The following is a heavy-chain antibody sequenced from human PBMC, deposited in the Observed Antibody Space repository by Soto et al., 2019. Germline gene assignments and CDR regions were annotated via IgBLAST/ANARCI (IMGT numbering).Heavy chain of an antibody. D-gene: IGHD2-8*01. J-gene: IGHJ5*02. CDR3: ARGGRRPNIDWFDP. V-gene: IGHV4-34*01. Sequence: SETLSLTCAVYGGSFSGYYWSWIRQPPGKGLEWIGEINHSGSTNYNPSLKSRVTISVDTSKNQFSLKLSSVTAADTAVYYCARGGRRPNIDWFDPWGQGTLVTVSS. CDR1: GGSFSGYY. CDR2: INHSGST.